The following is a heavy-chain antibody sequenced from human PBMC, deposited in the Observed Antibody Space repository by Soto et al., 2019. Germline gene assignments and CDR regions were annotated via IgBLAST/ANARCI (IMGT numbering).Heavy chain of an antibody. J-gene: IGHJ6*02. CDR3: ARGTRKDRYYYGMDV. V-gene: IGHV1-69*13. CDR2: IIPIFGTA. Sequence: ASVKVSCKASGGTFSSYAISWVRQAPGQGLEWMGGIIPIFGTANYAQKFQGRVTITADESTSTAYMELSSLRSEDTAVYYCARGTRKDRYYYGMDVWGQGTTVTVSS. CDR1: GGTFSSYA.